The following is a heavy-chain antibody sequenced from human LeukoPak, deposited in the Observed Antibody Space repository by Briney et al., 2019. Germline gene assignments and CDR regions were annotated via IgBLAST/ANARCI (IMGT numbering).Heavy chain of an antibody. V-gene: IGHV4-34*01. D-gene: IGHD2-2*01. CDR3: ARGPRELVVVPAARYYGMAV. CDR1: GGSFSGYY. CDR2: INHSGST. Sequence: PSETLSLTCAVYGGSFSGYYWSWIRQPPGKGLEWIGEINHSGSTNYNPSLKSRVTISVDTSKNQFSLKLSSVTAADTAVYYCARGPRELVVVPAARYYGMAVWGQGTTVTVSS. J-gene: IGHJ6*02.